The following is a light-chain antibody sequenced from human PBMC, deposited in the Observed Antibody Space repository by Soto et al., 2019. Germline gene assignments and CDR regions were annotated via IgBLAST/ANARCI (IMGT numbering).Light chain of an antibody. Sequence: QSVLTQPPSVSGAPGQRVTISCTGSSSNIGAGYDVHWYQQLPGTAPKLLIYGNSNRPSGVPDRFSGSKSGTSASLAITGLQAEDEADHYCQSYDSSLSEGVFGGGTKLTVL. J-gene: IGLJ2*01. V-gene: IGLV1-40*01. CDR1: SSNIGAGYD. CDR2: GNS. CDR3: QSYDSSLSEGV.